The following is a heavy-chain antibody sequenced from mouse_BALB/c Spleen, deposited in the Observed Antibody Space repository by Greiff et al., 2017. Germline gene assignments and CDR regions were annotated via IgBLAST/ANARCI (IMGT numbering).Heavy chain of an antibody. J-gene: IGHJ2*01. CDR3: ARNDYSYYFDY. Sequence: EVHLVESGAELVKPGASVKLSCTASGFNIKDTYMHWVKQRPEQGLEWIGRIDPANGNTKYDPKFQGKATITADTSSNTAYLQLSSLTSEDTAVYYCARNDYSYYFDYWGQGTTLTVFS. D-gene: IGHD2-4*01. CDR1: GFNIKDTY. CDR2: IDPANGNT. V-gene: IGHV14-3*02.